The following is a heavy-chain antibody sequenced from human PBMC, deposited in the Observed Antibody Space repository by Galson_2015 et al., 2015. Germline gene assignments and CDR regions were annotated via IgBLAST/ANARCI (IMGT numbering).Heavy chain of an antibody. CDR2: IRQDAGEK. J-gene: IGHJ4*02. Sequence: SLRLSCAVSGFSFGSYWMSWVRQAPGKGLEWVANIRQDAGEKYYVDSVEGRFTISRDNAENSLFLQMNGLRAEDTAVYYCARALDYHFDYWGQGTLVTVSS. CDR1: GFSFGSYW. CDR3: ARALDYHFDY. D-gene: IGHD4/OR15-4a*01. V-gene: IGHV3-7*04.